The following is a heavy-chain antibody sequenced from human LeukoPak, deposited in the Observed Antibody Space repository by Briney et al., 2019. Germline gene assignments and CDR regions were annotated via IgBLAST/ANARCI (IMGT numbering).Heavy chain of an antibody. V-gene: IGHV4-59*01. CDR1: GGSISSYY. CDR2: IYYSGST. CDR3: ARGGAHYYYGMDV. Sequence: SETLSLTCTVSGGSISSYYWNWIRHPPGKGLEWIGCIYYSGSTNYNPSLKSRVTISVGTSKNQFSLKLNSVTAADTAVYYCARGGAHYYYGMDVWGQGTTVTVSS. J-gene: IGHJ6*02.